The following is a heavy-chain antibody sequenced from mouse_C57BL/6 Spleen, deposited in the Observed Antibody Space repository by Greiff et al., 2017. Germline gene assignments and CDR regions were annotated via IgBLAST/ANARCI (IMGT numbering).Heavy chain of an antibody. CDR1: GYTFTDYY. CDR3: ARGGSYYFDY. V-gene: IGHV1-76*01. Sequence: QVQLQQSGTELVRPGASVKLSCKASGYTFTDYYINWVKQRPGQGLEWIARIYPGSGNTYYNEKFKGKATLTVEKSSSTAYMQLSSLTSEDSAVYFCARGGSYYFDYWGQGTTLTVSS. CDR2: IYPGSGNT. J-gene: IGHJ2*01.